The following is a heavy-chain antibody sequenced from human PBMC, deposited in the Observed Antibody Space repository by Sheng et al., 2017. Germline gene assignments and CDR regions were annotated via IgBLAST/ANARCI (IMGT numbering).Heavy chain of an antibody. V-gene: IGHV1-69*05. CDR3: AREKVGDCSSTSCQGNAFDI. CDR1: GGTFSSYA. CDR2: IIPIFGTA. Sequence: QVQLVQSGAEVKKPGSSVKVSCKASGGTFSSYAISWVRQAPGQGLEWMGGIIPIFGTANYAQKFQGRVTITTDESTSTAYMELSSLRSEDTAVYYCAREKVGDCSSTSCQGNAFDIWGQGTMVTVSS. D-gene: IGHD2-2*01. J-gene: IGHJ3*02.